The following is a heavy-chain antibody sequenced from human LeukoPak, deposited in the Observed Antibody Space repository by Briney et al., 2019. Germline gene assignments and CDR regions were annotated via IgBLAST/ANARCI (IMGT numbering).Heavy chain of an antibody. CDR2: ISAYNGNT. D-gene: IGHD4-17*01. CDR3: AREKPAVTTSYYYVMDV. J-gene: IGHJ6*04. CDR1: GYTFTSYG. Sequence: ASVKVFCKASGYTFTSYGISWVRQAPGQGLEWMGWISAYNGNTNYAQKLQGRVTMTTDTSTSTAYMELRILRSDDTAMYYCAREKPAVTTSYYYVMDVWGKGTTVTVSS. V-gene: IGHV1-18*04.